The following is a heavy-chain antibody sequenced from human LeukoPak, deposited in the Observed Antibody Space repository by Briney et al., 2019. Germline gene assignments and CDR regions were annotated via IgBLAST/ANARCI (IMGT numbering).Heavy chain of an antibody. Sequence: GGSLRLSCAASGFIVSSDYMSWVRQAPGKGLEWVSGISSSGGSPNYADSVTGRFTISRDNSKNTLYLQMNSLRAEDTAVYYCAKAVVGAYFFDYWGQGTLVAVSS. CDR3: AKAVVGAYFFDY. CDR2: ISSSGGSP. V-gene: IGHV3-23*01. CDR1: GFIVSSDY. J-gene: IGHJ4*02. D-gene: IGHD1-26*01.